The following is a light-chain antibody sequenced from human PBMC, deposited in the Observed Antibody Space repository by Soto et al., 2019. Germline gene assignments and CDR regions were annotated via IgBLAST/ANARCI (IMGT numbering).Light chain of an antibody. Sequence: EIVMTQSPATLSVSPGERATLSCRASQSVNNKLAWYQQKPGQAPRLLIYGTSTRATGFPARFSGSGSGTEFTLTISSLQSEDCAVYYCQQYNDWPRTFGQGTKVDIK. CDR2: GTS. V-gene: IGKV3-15*01. CDR3: QQYNDWPRT. CDR1: QSVNNK. J-gene: IGKJ1*01.